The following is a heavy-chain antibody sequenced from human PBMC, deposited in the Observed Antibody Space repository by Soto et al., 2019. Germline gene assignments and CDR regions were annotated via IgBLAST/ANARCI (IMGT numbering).Heavy chain of an antibody. CDR2: ISYDGSNK. CDR3: AQDRLVVTREYSYGMVV. CDR1: GFAFSIYG. D-gene: IGHD2-21*02. Sequence: GGSLRLSCAASGFAFSIYGMNCVRHAPGKGLEWLAVISYDGSNKYYADSVKGRFTICRQNSKNTLYLQMSSLRAEDTDVYYSAQDRLVVTREYSYGMVVAGQGTVVTASS. J-gene: IGHJ6*02. V-gene: IGHV3-30*18.